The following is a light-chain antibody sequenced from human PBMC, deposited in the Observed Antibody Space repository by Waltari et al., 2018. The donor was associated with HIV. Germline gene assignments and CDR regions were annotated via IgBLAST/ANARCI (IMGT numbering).Light chain of an antibody. CDR3: QVWDNGSDHPVI. CDR1: NIGTRS. CDR2: DDS. J-gene: IGLJ2*01. V-gene: IGLV3-21*02. Sequence: SYVLTQPPSVSVAPGQTARITCGGNNIGTRSVHWYQQKPGQAPVLVVHDDSDRPSGIPERFVGSKSGNTATVTISRVEAGDEADYYCQVWDNGSDHPVIFGGGTKLTVL.